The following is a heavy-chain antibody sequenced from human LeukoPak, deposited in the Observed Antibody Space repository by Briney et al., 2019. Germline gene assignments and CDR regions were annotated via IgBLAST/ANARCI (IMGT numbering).Heavy chain of an antibody. V-gene: IGHV1-2*02. CDR1: GYTFTGYY. CDR3: ARVRPIAAAGFDY. D-gene: IGHD6-13*01. J-gene: IGHJ4*02. Sequence: AAVNVSCKASGYTFTGYYMHWVRQAPGQGLEWMGWINPNSGGTKYAQKFQGRVTMTRDTSISTAYMELSSLRSDDTAVYYCARVRPIAAAGFDYWGQGTLVTVSS. CDR2: INPNSGGT.